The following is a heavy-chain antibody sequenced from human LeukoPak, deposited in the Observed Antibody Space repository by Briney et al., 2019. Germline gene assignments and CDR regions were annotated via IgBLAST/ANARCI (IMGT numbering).Heavy chain of an antibody. CDR3: GRERLLRAFDM. D-gene: IGHD2-21*02. V-gene: IGHV3-30-3*01. CDR1: GFTFSSYA. CDR2: ISYDGSNK. Sequence: GGSLRLSCAASGFTFSSYAMHWVRQAPGKGLEWVAVISYDGSNKYYADSVKGRFTISRDNSKNTLYLQMNSLRAEDTAAYYCGRERLLRAFDMWGQGTMVTVSS. J-gene: IGHJ3*02.